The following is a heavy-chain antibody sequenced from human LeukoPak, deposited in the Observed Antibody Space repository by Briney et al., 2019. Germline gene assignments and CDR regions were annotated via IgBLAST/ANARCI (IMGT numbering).Heavy chain of an antibody. CDR2: INPNSGGT. CDR1: GYTFTGYY. CDR3: ARGRADYYDSSGYYYDLSYFDY. J-gene: IGHJ4*02. V-gene: IGHV1-2*02. Sequence: GASVKVSCKASGYTFTGYYMHWVRQAPGQGLEWMGWINPNSGGTNYAQKFQGRVTMTRDTPISTAYMELSRLRSDDTAVYYCARGRADYYDSSGYYYDLSYFDYWGQGTLVTVSS. D-gene: IGHD3-22*01.